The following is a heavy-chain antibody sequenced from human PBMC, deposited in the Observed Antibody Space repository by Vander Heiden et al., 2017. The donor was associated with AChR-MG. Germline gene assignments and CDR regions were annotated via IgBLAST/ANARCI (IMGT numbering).Heavy chain of an antibody. CDR1: GGTFSSYA. D-gene: IGHD6-13*01. CDR3: ARGTYSSRALGNWFDP. V-gene: IGHV1-69*01. Sequence: QVQLVQSGAEVKKPGSSVKVSCQASGGTFSSYAISWVRQAPGQGLEWMGGIIPIFGTANYAQKFQGRVTITADESTSTAYMELSSLRSEDTAVYYCARGTYSSRALGNWFDPWGQGTLVTVSS. CDR2: IIPIFGTA. J-gene: IGHJ5*02.